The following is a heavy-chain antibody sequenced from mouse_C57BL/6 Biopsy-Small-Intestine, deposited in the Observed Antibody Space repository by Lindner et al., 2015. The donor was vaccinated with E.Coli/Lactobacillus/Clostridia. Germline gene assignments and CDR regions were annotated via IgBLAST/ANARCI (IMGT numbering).Heavy chain of an antibody. J-gene: IGHJ2*01. CDR1: GYSFTGYY. CDR2: INPSTGGT. V-gene: IGHV1-42*01. Sequence: QLQESGPELVKPGASVKISCKASGYSFTGYYMNWVKQSPEKSLERIGEINPSTGGTTYNQKFKAKATLTVDKSSSTAYMQLKSLTSEDSAVYYCAREGTGTFYFDYWGQGTTLTVSS. CDR3: AREGTGTFYFDY. D-gene: IGHD4-1*01.